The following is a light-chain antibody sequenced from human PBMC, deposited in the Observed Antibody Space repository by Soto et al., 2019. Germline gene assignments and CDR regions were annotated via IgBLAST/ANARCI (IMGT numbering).Light chain of an antibody. V-gene: IGKV1-5*03. J-gene: IGKJ1*01. CDR3: QQYDSYSMT. Sequence: IQLTQSPSTLSASVGDRVSITCRASQGISRWLAWYQHKPGKAPNLLIYKASVIESGVPSRFSGSGSGSEFTLTITSLQPDDFATYYCQQYDSYSMTFGQGTKVEI. CDR1: QGISRW. CDR2: KAS.